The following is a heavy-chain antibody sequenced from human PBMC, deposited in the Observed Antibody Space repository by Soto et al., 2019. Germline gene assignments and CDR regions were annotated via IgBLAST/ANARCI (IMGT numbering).Heavy chain of an antibody. J-gene: IGHJ4*02. CDR3: ARTGGATDS. CDR2: TYYRSKWYN. V-gene: IGHV6-1*01. CDR1: GYSVSSNSAA. Sequence: QTLSLTWAISGYSVSSNSAAWNLIRQSPSRGFEWLGRTYYRSKWYNEYAVSVKGRISINSDTSKNHFSLQLNSVTPEDTAVYYCARTGGATDSWGQGTLVTVSS. D-gene: IGHD3-16*01.